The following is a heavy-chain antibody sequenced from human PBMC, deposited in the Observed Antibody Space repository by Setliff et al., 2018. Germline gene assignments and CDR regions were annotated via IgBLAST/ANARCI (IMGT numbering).Heavy chain of an antibody. CDR3: AREYYYDSSGYRTSFDP. Sequence: RASVKVSCKASGYTFTSYAMHWVRQAPGQRLEWMGWINAGNGNTKYSQKFQGRVTITRDTSASTAYMELSSLRSEDTAVYYCAREYYYDSSGYRTSFDPWGQGTLVTVSS. J-gene: IGHJ5*02. CDR1: GYTFTSYA. V-gene: IGHV1-3*01. CDR2: INAGNGNT. D-gene: IGHD3-22*01.